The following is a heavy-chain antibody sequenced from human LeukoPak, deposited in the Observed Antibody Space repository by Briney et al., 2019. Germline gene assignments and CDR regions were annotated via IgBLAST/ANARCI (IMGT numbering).Heavy chain of an antibody. J-gene: IGHJ4*02. Sequence: GESLKISCKVSGYTFNTNWIGWVRQMPGKGLEWMGIIYPGNSDATYSPSSEGQVTISADKSISTAYLQWTSLKASDTAIYYCARQAGDSWSPFDYWGQGTRVTVSS. V-gene: IGHV5-51*01. D-gene: IGHD4-11*01. CDR1: GYTFNTNW. CDR2: IYPGNSDA. CDR3: ARQAGDSWSPFDY.